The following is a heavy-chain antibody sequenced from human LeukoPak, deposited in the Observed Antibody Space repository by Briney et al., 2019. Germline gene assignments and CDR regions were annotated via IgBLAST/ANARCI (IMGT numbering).Heavy chain of an antibody. V-gene: IGHV3-74*01. CDR2: ITIDGNST. J-gene: IGHJ4*02. CDR1: GFTFSSYW. D-gene: IGHD5-12*01. CDR3: ASGWSGFGVGY. Sequence: VESLRLSCAASGFTFSSYWMHWVRQAPGKGLVWVSRITIDGNSTSYADSVKGRFTISRDNAKKTVYLQMNSLRAEDTAVYYCASGWSGFGVGYWGQGTLVTVSS.